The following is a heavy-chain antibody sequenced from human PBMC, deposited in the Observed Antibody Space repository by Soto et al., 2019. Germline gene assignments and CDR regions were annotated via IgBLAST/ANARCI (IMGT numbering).Heavy chain of an antibody. D-gene: IGHD3-22*01. CDR2: ISAYNGNT. V-gene: IGHV1-18*01. CDR1: GYTFTSYG. Sequence: ASVKVSCKASGYTFTSYGISWVRQAPGQGLEWMGWISAYNGNTNYAQKLQGRVTMTTDTSTSTAYMELRSLRSDDTAVYYCARYDSRGYRLGSFDNWGQGTLVTVSS. J-gene: IGHJ4*02. CDR3: ARYDSRGYRLGSFDN.